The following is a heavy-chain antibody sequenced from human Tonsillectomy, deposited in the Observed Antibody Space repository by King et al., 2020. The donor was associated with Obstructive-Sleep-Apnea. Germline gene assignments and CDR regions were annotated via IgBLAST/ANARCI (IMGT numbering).Heavy chain of an antibody. CDR2: IYYSGST. CDR1: GGSISSGGYY. CDR3: AREAVSDYYGMDV. Sequence: LQLQESGPGLVKPSQTLSLTCTVSGGSISSGGYYWSWIRQHPGKGLEWIGYIYYSGSTYYNPSLKSRCTISVDTSKNQFSLKLSSVTAADTAVYYCAREAVSDYYGMDVWGQGTTVTVSS. D-gene: IGHD6-19*01. J-gene: IGHJ6*02. V-gene: IGHV4-31*03.